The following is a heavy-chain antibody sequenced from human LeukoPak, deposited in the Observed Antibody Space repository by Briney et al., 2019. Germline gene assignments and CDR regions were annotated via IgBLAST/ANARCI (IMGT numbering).Heavy chain of an antibody. CDR1: GFTFSDYN. CDR2: ISRSGSTK. J-gene: IGHJ4*02. Sequence: GGSLRLSCAASGFTFSDYNMRWIRQAPGKGLEWVSSISRSGSTKYYADSVKGRFTISRDNAKNSLYLQMNSLRTGDTALYYCVREDFGNSLDYWGQGTLVTVSS. D-gene: IGHD3-3*01. CDR3: VREDFGNSLDY. V-gene: IGHV3-11*04.